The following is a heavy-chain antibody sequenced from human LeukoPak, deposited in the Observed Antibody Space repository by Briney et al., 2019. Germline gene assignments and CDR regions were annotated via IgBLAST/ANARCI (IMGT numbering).Heavy chain of an antibody. Sequence: PSETLSLTCTVSGGSISSGGYYWSWIRQPAGKGLEWIGRIYTSGSTNYNPPLKSRVTISVDTSKNQFSLKLSSVTAADTAVYYCARDGGYSSSLYYYYYMDVWGKGTTVTVSS. D-gene: IGHD6-6*01. CDR2: IYTSGST. J-gene: IGHJ6*03. V-gene: IGHV4-61*02. CDR3: ARDGGYSSSLYYYYYMDV. CDR1: GGSISSGGYY.